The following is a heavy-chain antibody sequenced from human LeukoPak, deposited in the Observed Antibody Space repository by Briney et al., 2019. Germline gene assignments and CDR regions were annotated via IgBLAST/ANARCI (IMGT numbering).Heavy chain of an antibody. J-gene: IGHJ4*02. CDR2: ISAYNGNT. Sequence: ASVKVSCKDSGYTFTSYGISWVRQAPGQGLEWMGWISAYNGNTNYEQKLQGRVTMTTDTSTSTAYMELRSLRSDDTAVYCCARDGSSGWYDYWGQGTLVTVSS. D-gene: IGHD6-19*01. CDR3: ARDGSSGWYDY. CDR1: GYTFTSYG. V-gene: IGHV1-18*01.